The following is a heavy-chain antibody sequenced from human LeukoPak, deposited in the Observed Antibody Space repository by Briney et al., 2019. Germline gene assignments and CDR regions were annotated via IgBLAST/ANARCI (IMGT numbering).Heavy chain of an antibody. D-gene: IGHD1-26*01. CDR2: ISSGSDDI. CDR3: ARHSGTYYSSGPLDY. Sequence: PGGSLRLSCAASGFTFSSYSMDWVRQAPGKGLEWVSYISSGSDDIYYADSVKGRFTISRDNAKNSLYLQMNSLRAEDTAVYYCARHSGTYYSSGPLDYWGQGTLVTVSS. J-gene: IGHJ4*02. V-gene: IGHV3-21*05. CDR1: GFTFSSYS.